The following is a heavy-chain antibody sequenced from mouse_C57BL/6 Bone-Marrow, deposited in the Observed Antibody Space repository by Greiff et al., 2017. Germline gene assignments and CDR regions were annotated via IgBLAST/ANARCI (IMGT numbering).Heavy chain of an antibody. Sequence: VQLQESGPGLVQPSQSLSITCTVSGFSLTSYGVHWVRQSPGKGLAWLGVIWSGGSTDYNAAFISRLSISKDNSKSQVFFKMISLQADDTAIYYCARNGGRNAMGYWGQRTSVTV. CDR2: IWSGGST. J-gene: IGHJ4*01. V-gene: IGHV2-2*01. CDR3: ARNGGRNAMGY. CDR1: GFSLTSYG. D-gene: IGHD3-3*01.